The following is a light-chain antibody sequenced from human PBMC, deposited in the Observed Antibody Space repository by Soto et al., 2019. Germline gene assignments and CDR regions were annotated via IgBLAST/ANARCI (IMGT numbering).Light chain of an antibody. Sequence: QSVLTQPPSVSGAPGQRVTISCTGSSSNIGAGYYVHWYQPLPGTAPKLLIYGNSNRPSGVPDRFSGSKSGTSASLAITGLQAEDEADYYCQSYDSSLSAHNYVFGTGTKVTVL. CDR1: SSNIGAGYY. V-gene: IGLV1-40*01. CDR3: QSYDSSLSAHNYV. CDR2: GNS. J-gene: IGLJ1*01.